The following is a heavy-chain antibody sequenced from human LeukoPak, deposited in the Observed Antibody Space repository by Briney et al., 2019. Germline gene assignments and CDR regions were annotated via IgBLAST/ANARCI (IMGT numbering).Heavy chain of an antibody. CDR2: INHSGST. Sequence: SETLSLTCAVYGGSFSGYYWSWIRQPPGKGLEWIGEINHSGSTNYNPSLKSRVTISVDTSKNQFSLKLSSVTAADTAAYYCARTEIQAYGPGPIFGVVTYYFDYWGQGTLVTVSS. V-gene: IGHV4-34*01. D-gene: IGHD3-3*01. CDR3: ARTEIQAYGPGPIFGVVTYYFDY. J-gene: IGHJ4*02. CDR1: GGSFSGYY.